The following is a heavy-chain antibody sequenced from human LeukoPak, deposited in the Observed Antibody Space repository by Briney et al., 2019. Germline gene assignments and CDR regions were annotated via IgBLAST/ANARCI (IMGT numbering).Heavy chain of an antibody. CDR1: GFTLSSYS. D-gene: IGHD3-22*01. J-gene: IGHJ4*02. Sequence: PGGSLRLSCAASGFTLSSYSMNWVRPAPGKGLGWVSSISSSSSYIYYADSVKGRFTISRDNAKNSLYLQMNSLRAEDTAVYYCASSITMILLRYWGQGTLVTVSS. CDR2: ISSSSSYI. CDR3: ASSITMILLRY. V-gene: IGHV3-21*01.